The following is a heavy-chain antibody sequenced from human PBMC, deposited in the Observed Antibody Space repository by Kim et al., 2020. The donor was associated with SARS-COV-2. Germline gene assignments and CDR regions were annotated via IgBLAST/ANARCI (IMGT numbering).Heavy chain of an antibody. D-gene: IGHD2-15*01. CDR2: ISYDGSNK. CDR1: GFTFSSYA. Sequence: LSLTCAASGFTFSSYAMHWVRQAPGKGLEWVAVISYDGSNKYYADSVKGRFTISRDNSKNTLYLQMNSLRAEDTAVYYCAREMVVAAIDYWGQGTLV. CDR3: AREMVVAAIDY. V-gene: IGHV3-30*04. J-gene: IGHJ4*02.